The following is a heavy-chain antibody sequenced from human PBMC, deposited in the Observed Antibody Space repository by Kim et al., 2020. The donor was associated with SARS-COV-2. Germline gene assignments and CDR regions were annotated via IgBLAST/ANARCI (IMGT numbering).Heavy chain of an antibody. CDR1: GFTFSSYW. Sequence: GGSLRLSCAASGFTFSSYWMHWVRQAPGKGLVWVSRINSDGSSTSYADSVKGRFTISRDNAKNTLYLQMNSLRAEDTAVYYCAREGGEVRGVIYYYYYYYGMDVWGQGTTVTVSS. V-gene: IGHV3-74*01. J-gene: IGHJ6*02. CDR2: INSDGSST. D-gene: IGHD3-10*01. CDR3: AREGGEVRGVIYYYYYYYGMDV.